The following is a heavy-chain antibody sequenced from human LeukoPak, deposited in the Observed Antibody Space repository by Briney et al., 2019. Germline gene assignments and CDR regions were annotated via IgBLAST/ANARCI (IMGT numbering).Heavy chain of an antibody. V-gene: IGHV1-2*02. CDR3: ARASISAAGPGLIDY. D-gene: IGHD6-13*01. Sequence: ASVKVSCKASGYTFTGNYMDWVRQARGQGLESMGWINPNSGGTNYAQKFQGRVTMTRDTSISTAYMELSRLRSDDTAVYYCARASISAAGPGLIDYWGQGTLVTVSS. CDR1: GYTFTGNY. J-gene: IGHJ4*02. CDR2: INPNSGGT.